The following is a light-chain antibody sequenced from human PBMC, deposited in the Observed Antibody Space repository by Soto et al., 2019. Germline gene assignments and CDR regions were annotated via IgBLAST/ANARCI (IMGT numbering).Light chain of an antibody. V-gene: IGKV3-15*01. CDR2: GAS. CDR1: QSVRSN. CDR3: HQYNNWPPLSA. J-gene: IGKJ2*01. Sequence: EIVMTQSPATLSVSPGERATLSCRASQSVRSNLAWYQQKPGQAPRLLIYGASTKATGIPARFSGSGSGTEFALTISSLQSQDFAVYYCHQYNNWPPLSAFGQGNKLEIK.